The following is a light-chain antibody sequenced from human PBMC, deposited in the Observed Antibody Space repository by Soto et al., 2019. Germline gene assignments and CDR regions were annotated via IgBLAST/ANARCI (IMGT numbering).Light chain of an antibody. CDR3: RQYNRYPRS. J-gene: IGKJ1*01. V-gene: IGKV1-5*03. Sequence: DIQMTQSPSTLSASVGDRVTITCRASQRFNRWLAWFQQKPGKAPNLLIYVASTLESGVTSRFSGRVSGTEFTLTLGSLQPDDFATYYCRQYNRYPRSFGQGTKVEIK. CDR2: VAS. CDR1: QRFNRW.